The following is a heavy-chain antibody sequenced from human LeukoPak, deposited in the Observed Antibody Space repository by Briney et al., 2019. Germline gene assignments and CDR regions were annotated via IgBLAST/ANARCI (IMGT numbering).Heavy chain of an antibody. CDR3: ATLQSSGYDYSDY. CDR1: GVSISSGDYH. J-gene: IGHJ4*02. V-gene: IGHV4-30-4*01. Sequence: PSQTLSLTCTVSGVSISSGDYHWSWIRQPPGKGLEWIGYIYYSGNAYYKPSLKSRLTMSVDTSKNQFSLKLSSVTAADTAVYYCATLQSSGYDYSDYWGQGILVTVSS. D-gene: IGHD3-22*01. CDR2: IYYSGNA.